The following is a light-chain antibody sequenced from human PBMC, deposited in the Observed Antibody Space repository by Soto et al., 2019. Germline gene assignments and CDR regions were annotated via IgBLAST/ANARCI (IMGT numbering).Light chain of an antibody. Sequence: QLVLTQSPSASASLGASVKLTCTLSSGHSSYVIAWHQQQPEEGPRYLMKLNSDGSHTKGDGIPDRFSGSSSGAERYLTISSHQSEDEADYYCQTWGTGIVVFGGGTKLTVL. V-gene: IGLV4-69*01. CDR2: LNSDGSH. J-gene: IGLJ2*01. CDR3: QTWGTGIVV. CDR1: SGHSSYV.